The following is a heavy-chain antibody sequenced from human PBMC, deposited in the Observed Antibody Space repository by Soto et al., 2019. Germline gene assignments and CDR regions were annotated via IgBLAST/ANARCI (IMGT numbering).Heavy chain of an antibody. Sequence: EVQLVESGGGLVQPGGSLRLSCAASGFTFSTYSMNWVRQAPGKGLEWVSYISSSSSTIFYTDSVKGRFTVSRDNAKNSLYLQMNSLRAEDXXXXXXXXXXXXXXXXXXXXYWGQGTLVTVSS. CDR3: XXXXXXXXXXXXXXY. CDR1: GFTFSTYS. J-gene: IGHJ4*02. CDR2: ISSSSSTI. V-gene: IGHV3-48*01.